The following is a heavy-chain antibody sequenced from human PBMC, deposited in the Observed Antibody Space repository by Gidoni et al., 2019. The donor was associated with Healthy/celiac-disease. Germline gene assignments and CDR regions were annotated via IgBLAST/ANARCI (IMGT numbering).Heavy chain of an antibody. Sequence: QVQLVESGGGVVQPGRSLSLSCAASGFTFSSYAMHWVRQAPGKGLEWVAVISYDGSNKYYADSVKGRFTISRDNSKNTLYLQMNSLRAEDTAVYYCAKAVGILYAFDIWGQGTMVTVSS. CDR1: GFTFSSYA. J-gene: IGHJ3*02. D-gene: IGHD5-18*01. CDR2: ISYDGSNK. V-gene: IGHV3-30-3*01. CDR3: AKAVGILYAFDI.